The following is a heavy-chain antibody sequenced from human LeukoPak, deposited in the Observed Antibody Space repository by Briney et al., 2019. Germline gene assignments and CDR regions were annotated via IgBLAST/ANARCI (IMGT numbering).Heavy chain of an antibody. Sequence: SETLSLTCTVSGGSISSSSYYWRWIRQPPGKGLEWNGSIYYSESTYYNPSLKSRVTISVDTSKNQFSLKLSSVTAADTAVYYCARPRLIAAAGTGYYDAFDIWGQGTMVTVSS. CDR1: GGSISSSSYY. CDR2: IYYSEST. J-gene: IGHJ3*02. D-gene: IGHD6-13*01. CDR3: ARPRLIAAAGTGYYDAFDI. V-gene: IGHV4-39*01.